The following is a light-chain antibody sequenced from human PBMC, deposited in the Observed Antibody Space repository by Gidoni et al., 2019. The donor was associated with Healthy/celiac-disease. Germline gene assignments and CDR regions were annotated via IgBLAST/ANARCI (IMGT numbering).Light chain of an antibody. J-gene: IGKJ3*01. CDR3: QQYYSYPQT. CDR1: QGISSY. Sequence: AIRMTQSPSSLSASTGDRVTITSRARQGISSYLAWYQQKPGKAPKLLIYAASTLQSGVPSRFSGSGSGTDFTLTISCLQSEDFATYYCQQYYSYPQTFGPGTKVDIK. V-gene: IGKV1-8*01. CDR2: AAS.